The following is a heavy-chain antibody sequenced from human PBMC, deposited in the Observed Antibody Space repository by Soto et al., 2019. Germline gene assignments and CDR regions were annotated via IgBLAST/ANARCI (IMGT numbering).Heavy chain of an antibody. D-gene: IGHD3-22*01. CDR2: INSDGSST. Sequence: GGSLRLSCAASGFTFSSYWMHWVRQAPGKGLVWVSRINSDGSSTSYADSVKGRFTISRDNAKNTLYLQMNSLRAEDTAVYYCARGSPALGYYSVLYYFDYWGQGTLVTVSS. CDR1: GFTFSSYW. J-gene: IGHJ4*02. V-gene: IGHV3-74*01. CDR3: ARGSPALGYYSVLYYFDY.